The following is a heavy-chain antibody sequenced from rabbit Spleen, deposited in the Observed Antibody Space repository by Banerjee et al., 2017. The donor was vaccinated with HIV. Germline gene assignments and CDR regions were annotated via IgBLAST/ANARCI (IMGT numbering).Heavy chain of an antibody. CDR1: GVSLNDKDV. CDR2: INTGITIT. D-gene: IGHD2-1*01. V-gene: IGHV1S45*01. J-gene: IGHJ6*01. CDR3: ARGSGDVGWGYLI. Sequence: QEQLVESGGGLVKPEGSLTLTCKASGVSLNDKDVMCWVRQAPGKGLEWIACINTGITITYYASWVNGRFTISKTSPTTVTLQMTSLTVADTATYFCARGSGDVGWGYLIWGPGTLVTVS.